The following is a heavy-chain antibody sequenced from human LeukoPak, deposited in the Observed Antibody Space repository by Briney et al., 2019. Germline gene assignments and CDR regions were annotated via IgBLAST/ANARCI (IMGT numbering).Heavy chain of an antibody. CDR2: INPNSGGT. V-gene: IGHV1-2*06. CDR3: ASVATWEGYGAFDI. Sequence: ASVKVSCKASGYTFTGYYMHWVRLAPGQGLEWMGRINPNSGGTNYAQKFQGRVTMTRDTSISTAYMELSRLRSDDTAVYYCASVATWEGYGAFDIWGQGTMVTVSS. CDR1: GYTFTGYY. J-gene: IGHJ3*02. D-gene: IGHD3-16*01.